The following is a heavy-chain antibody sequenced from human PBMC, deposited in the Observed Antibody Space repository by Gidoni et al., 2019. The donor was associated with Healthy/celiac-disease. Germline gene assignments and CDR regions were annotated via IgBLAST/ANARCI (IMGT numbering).Heavy chain of an antibody. CDR1: GYTFTGHY. Sequence: QVQLVQSGAEVKKPGASVTVSCKASGYTFTGHYMHWVRQAPGQGLEWMGWINPNSGGTNYAQKFQGRVTMTRDTSISTAYMELSRLRSDDTAVYYCARGRVSTVTTGPWTALGYWGQGTLVTVSS. V-gene: IGHV1-2*02. D-gene: IGHD4-17*01. CDR2: INPNSGGT. J-gene: IGHJ4*02. CDR3: ARGRVSTVTTGPWTALGY.